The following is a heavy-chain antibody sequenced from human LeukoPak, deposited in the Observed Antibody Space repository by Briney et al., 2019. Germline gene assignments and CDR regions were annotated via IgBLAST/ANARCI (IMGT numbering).Heavy chain of an antibody. J-gene: IGHJ4*02. CDR2: INPSGGST. Sequence: ASVKVSCKASGYTFTTYYIHWARQAPGQGLEWMGIINPSGGSTSYAQKFQGRVTMTRDTSTSTVYMELISLRSEDTAVYYCARDRNPTYFYDSSGYLNYFDYWGQGTLVTVSS. CDR3: ARDRNPTYFYDSSGYLNYFDY. CDR1: GYTFTTYY. V-gene: IGHV1-46*01. D-gene: IGHD3-22*01.